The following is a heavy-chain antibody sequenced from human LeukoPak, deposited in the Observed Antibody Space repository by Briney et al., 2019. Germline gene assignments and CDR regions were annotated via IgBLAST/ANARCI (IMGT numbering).Heavy chain of an antibody. CDR1: GYSFNIYE. CDR3: SRGPRFVP. J-gene: IGHJ5*02. CDR2: VNPNSGDT. Sequence: ASVKVSCKTSGYSFNIYEINWVRQATGQGLEWMGWVNPNSGDTDYAQKFQGRLTMTRNTSISTAYMELSGLRLEDTAVYYCSRGPRFVPWGQGTQVTVSS. V-gene: IGHV1-8*01.